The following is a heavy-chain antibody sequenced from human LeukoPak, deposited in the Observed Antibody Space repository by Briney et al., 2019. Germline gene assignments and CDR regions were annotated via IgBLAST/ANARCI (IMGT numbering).Heavy chain of an antibody. Sequence: GGSLRLSCAASGFTFSGSAMHWVRQASGKGLEWVGRIRSKANSCATAYAASVKGRFTISRDDSKNTAYLQMNSLKTEDTAVYYCTRHQAVAGWGQGTLVTVSS. D-gene: IGHD6-19*01. CDR2: IRSKANSCAT. CDR1: GFTFSGSA. CDR3: TRHQAVAG. J-gene: IGHJ4*02. V-gene: IGHV3-73*01.